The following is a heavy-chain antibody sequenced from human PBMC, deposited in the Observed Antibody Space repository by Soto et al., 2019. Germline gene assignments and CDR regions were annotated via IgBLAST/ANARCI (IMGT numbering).Heavy chain of an antibody. D-gene: IGHD3-3*01. V-gene: IGHV3-13*01. Sequence: PGGSMELCCAACRVSVWISEMHVARKTKGKGLEWVSAIGTAGDTYYPGSVKGRFTISRENAKNSLYLQMNSLRAGDTAVYYCAREYPVSRFLEWSTHDYYMDVWGKGTTVTVSS. CDR3: AREYPVSRFLEWSTHDYYMDV. J-gene: IGHJ6*03. CDR1: RVSVWISE. CDR2: IGTAGDT.